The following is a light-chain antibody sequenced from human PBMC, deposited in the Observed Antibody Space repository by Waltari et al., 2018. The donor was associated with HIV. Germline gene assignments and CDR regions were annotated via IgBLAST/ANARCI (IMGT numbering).Light chain of an antibody. CDR2: DNT. V-gene: IGLV1-51*01. CDR1: SSNIWRNY. Sequence: QSVLTQPPSVSAAPGQKVTISCSGSSSNIWRNYVSWYQQLPGAAPKLLIYDNTGRPSGIPDRVSGSKSGTSATLGSTGLQTGDEADYYCGTWDSSLGGWVFGGGTKLAVL. CDR3: GTWDSSLGGWV. J-gene: IGLJ3*02.